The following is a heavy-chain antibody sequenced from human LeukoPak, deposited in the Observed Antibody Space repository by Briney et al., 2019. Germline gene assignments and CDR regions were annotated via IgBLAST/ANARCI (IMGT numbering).Heavy chain of an antibody. CDR2: ISGSGGTT. J-gene: IGHJ4*02. D-gene: IGHD3-10*01. CDR1: GFIFSGHG. Sequence: GGSLRLSCGASGFIFSGHGISWVRQAPGKGLEWVSAISGSGGTTYYADSVKGRFTISRDNSKNTLYLQMNSLRAEDTAVYYCARGTPTGSHWGQGTLVTVSS. V-gene: IGHV3-23*01. CDR3: ARGTPTGSH.